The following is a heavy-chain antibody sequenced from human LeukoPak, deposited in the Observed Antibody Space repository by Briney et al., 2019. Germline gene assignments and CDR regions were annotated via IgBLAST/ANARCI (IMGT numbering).Heavy chain of an antibody. V-gene: IGHV3-23*01. J-gene: IGHJ3*02. D-gene: IGHD5-24*01. CDR2: ISGGGDST. CDR1: GFTFSSYA. CDR3: AKGSERWLQSGYAFDI. Sequence: GSLRLSCAASGFTFSSYAMSWVRQAPGKGLEWVSAISGGGDSTYYADSVKGRFTIFRDNSKNTLYLQMNSLRAEDTAVYYCAKGSERWLQSGYAFDIWGQGTMVTVSS.